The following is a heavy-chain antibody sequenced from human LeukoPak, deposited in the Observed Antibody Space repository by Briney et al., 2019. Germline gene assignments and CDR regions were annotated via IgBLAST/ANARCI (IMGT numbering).Heavy chain of an antibody. V-gene: IGHV4-59*01. J-gene: IGHJ4*02. Sequence: SETLPLTCTVSGGSISNYYWSWIRQPPGKGLEWIGYIYYSGSTNYNPSLKSRVTISVDTSKNQFSLKLSSVTAADTAVYCCARDEGAYSSRDWGQGTLVTVSS. D-gene: IGHD2-2*01. CDR3: ARDEGAYSSRD. CDR1: GGSISNYY. CDR2: IYYSGST.